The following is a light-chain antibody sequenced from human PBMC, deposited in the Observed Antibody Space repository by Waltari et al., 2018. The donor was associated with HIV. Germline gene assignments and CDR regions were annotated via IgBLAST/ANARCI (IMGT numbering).Light chain of an antibody. CDR3: ASYTADDAVL. V-gene: IGLV2-14*01. CDR1: DSDFGFYNF. Sequence: SDLTQPASVSGLLGQSITISCTGVDSDFGFYNFIPWYQQQPGKVPKRLIYEVEPRASVAHGRFSGSTSGNTASLTISGLPVDDAGLYHCASYTADDAVLFGGGTTVTV. J-gene: IGLJ2*01. CDR2: EVE.